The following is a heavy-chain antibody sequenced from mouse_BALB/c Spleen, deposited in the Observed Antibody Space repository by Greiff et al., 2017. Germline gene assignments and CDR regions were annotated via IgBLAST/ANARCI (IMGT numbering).Heavy chain of an antibody. CDR1: GFTFNTYA. CDR3: VRLGDYAWFAY. D-gene: IGHD2-4*01. Sequence: EVKLVESGGGLVQPKGSLKLSCAASGFTFNTYAMNWVRQAPGKGLEWVARIRSKSNNYATYYADSVKDRFTISRDDSQSMLYLQMNNLKTEDTAMYYCVRLGDYAWFAYWGQGTLVTVSA. V-gene: IGHV10-1*02. J-gene: IGHJ3*01. CDR2: IRSKSNNYAT.